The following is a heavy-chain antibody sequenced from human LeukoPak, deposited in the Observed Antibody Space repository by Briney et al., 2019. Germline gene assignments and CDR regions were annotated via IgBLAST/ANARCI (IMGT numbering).Heavy chain of an antibody. Sequence: SETLSLTCTVSGGSISSYYWSWIRQPPGKGLEWIGYIYYSGSTNYNPSLKSRVTISVDTSKNQFSLKLSSVTAADTAVYYCATLRITMVRGVIQPPDYWGQGTLVTVSS. J-gene: IGHJ4*02. CDR1: GGSISSYY. CDR3: ATLRITMVRGVIQPPDY. V-gene: IGHV4-59*01. D-gene: IGHD3-10*01. CDR2: IYYSGST.